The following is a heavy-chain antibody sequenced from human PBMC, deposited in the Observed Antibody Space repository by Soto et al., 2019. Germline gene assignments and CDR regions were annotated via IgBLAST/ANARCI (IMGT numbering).Heavy chain of an antibody. V-gene: IGHV3-30*18. CDR3: VKDEGSSRPFDY. Sequence: GGSLRLSCAVSGFTFRSYGMHWVRQAPGKGLEWVAAISYDESNRFYGDSVKGRFTISRDNFKNMLYLQMSSLRAEDTALYHCVKDEGSSRPFDYWGQGTQVTSPQ. J-gene: IGHJ4*02. CDR1: GFTFRSYG. CDR2: ISYDESNR. D-gene: IGHD6-13*01.